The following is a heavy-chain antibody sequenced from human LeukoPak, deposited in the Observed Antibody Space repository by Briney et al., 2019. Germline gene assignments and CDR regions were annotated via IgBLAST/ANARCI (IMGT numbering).Heavy chain of an antibody. Sequence: SETLSLTCTVYGGSISSYYWSWIRQPPGKGLEWIGYIYYSGSTNYNPSLKSRVTISVDTFKNQFPLKLSSVTAADTAVYYCARLIAVAGTSFDYWGQGTLVTVSS. D-gene: IGHD6-19*01. CDR1: GGSISSYY. V-gene: IGHV4-59*08. CDR3: ARLIAVAGTSFDY. CDR2: IYYSGST. J-gene: IGHJ4*02.